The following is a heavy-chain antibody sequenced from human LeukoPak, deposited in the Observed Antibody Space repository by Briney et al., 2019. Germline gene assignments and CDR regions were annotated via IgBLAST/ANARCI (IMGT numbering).Heavy chain of an antibody. J-gene: IGHJ6*03. CDR3: AKDPARPDFNYYYYMDV. CDR1: GFTFSSYA. Sequence: PGGSLRLSCAASGFTFSSYAMSWVRQAPGKGLEWVSAISGSGDNTYYADSVKGRFTISRDNSKNTLYLQMNSLRAEDTAVYYCAKDPARPDFNYYYYMDVWGKGTTVTVSS. V-gene: IGHV3-23*01. CDR2: ISGSGDNT. D-gene: IGHD3-3*01.